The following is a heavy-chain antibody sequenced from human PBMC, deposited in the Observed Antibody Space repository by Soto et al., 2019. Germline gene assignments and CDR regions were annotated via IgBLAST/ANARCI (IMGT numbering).Heavy chain of an antibody. CDR3: AKNGQPPYYYYGLDV. Sequence: GGSLRLSCAASGFTFSSYGMHWVRQAPGKGLEWVAVISFDGSNKYYADSVKGRFTISRDNSMNTLYLQMNSLRAEDTAVYYCAKNGQPPYYYYGLDVWGQGTTVTVSS. V-gene: IGHV3-30*18. J-gene: IGHJ6*02. D-gene: IGHD2-8*01. CDR1: GFTFSSYG. CDR2: ISFDGSNK.